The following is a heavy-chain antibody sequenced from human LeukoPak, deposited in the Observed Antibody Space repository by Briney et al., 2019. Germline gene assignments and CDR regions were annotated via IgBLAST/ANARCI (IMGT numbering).Heavy chain of an antibody. J-gene: IGHJ2*01. CDR1: GGSISSYY. Sequence: PSETLSLTCIVSGGSISSYYWSWIRQPPGKGLEWIGYIYYSGSTNYNPSLKSRVSISVDTSKNQFSLNLTSVTAADTAVYYCARELSGSYYELDFWGRGTLVTVSS. CDR2: IYYSGST. D-gene: IGHD1-26*01. CDR3: ARELSGSYYELDF. V-gene: IGHV4-59*01.